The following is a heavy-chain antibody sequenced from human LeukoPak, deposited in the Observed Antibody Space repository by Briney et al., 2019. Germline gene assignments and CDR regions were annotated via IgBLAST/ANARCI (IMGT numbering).Heavy chain of an antibody. CDR3: ARGGDISGFYYDY. D-gene: IGHD3-22*01. J-gene: IGHJ4*02. CDR2: ISSSSSTI. CDR1: GFTFSSYS. Sequence: GGSLRLSCAASGFTFSSYSMNWVRQAPGKGLEWVSYISSSSSTIYYADSVKGRFTISRDNAKNSLYLQMNSLRAEDTAVYYCARGGDISGFYYDYWGQGTLVTVSS. V-gene: IGHV3-48*01.